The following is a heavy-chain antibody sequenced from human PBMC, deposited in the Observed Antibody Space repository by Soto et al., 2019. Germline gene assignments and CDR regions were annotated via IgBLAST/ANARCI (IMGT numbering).Heavy chain of an antibody. CDR3: ASGGITMLRCVDY. CDR1: GGSFSADY. J-gene: IGHJ4*02. V-gene: IGHV4-34*01. CDR2: INPSGST. Sequence: SETLSLTCTVSGGSFSADYWSWIRQPPGKGLEWIGEINPSGSTNYNPSLKSRVTISVDTSKNQFSLKLSSVTAADAAVYYCASGGITMLRCVDYWGQGTLVTVSS. D-gene: IGHD3-10*01.